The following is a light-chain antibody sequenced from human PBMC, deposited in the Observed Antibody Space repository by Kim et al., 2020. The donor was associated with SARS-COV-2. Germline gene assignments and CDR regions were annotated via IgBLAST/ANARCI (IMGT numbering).Light chain of an antibody. CDR1: LSISSN. J-gene: IGKJ5*01. CDR2: GAT. CDR3: QQHHYWRT. Sequence: SAYPRERATRTCRASLSISSNLCWYQQRPGQAPRVYVYGATARAAGIPARCSGSGSGTEFTLTISRLQSDDFANYYCQQHHYWRTFDQGTRLEIK. V-gene: IGKV3-15*01.